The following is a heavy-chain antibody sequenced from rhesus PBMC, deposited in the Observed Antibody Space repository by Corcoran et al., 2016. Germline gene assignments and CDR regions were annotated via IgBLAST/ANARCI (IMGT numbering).Heavy chain of an antibody. CDR1: GGSFSSYW. Sequence: QVQLQESGPGLVKPSETLSLTCAVSGGSFSSYWWSWIRQPPGKGLEWIGEINGNSGSTNYNPSLKSRVTISKDASKNQFSLKLSSVTAADTAVDYCARAYSGYTTYGLDSWGQGVVVTVSS. V-gene: IGHV4-80*01. D-gene: IGHD5-24*01. J-gene: IGHJ6*01. CDR2: INGNSGST. CDR3: ARAYSGYTTYGLDS.